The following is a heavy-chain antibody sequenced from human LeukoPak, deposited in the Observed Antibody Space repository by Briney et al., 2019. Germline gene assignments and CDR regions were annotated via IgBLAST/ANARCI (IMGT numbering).Heavy chain of an antibody. CDR3: AKDTRQIGYDAFDI. D-gene: IGHD2-2*01. J-gene: IGHJ3*02. V-gene: IGHV3-21*04. Sequence: GGSLRLSCAASGFTFSSYSMNWVRQAPGKGLEWVSSISSSSSYIYYADSVKGRFTISRDNAKNSLYLQMNSLRAEDTAVYYCAKDTRQIGYDAFDIWGQGTMVTVSS. CDR1: GFTFSSYS. CDR2: ISSSSSYI.